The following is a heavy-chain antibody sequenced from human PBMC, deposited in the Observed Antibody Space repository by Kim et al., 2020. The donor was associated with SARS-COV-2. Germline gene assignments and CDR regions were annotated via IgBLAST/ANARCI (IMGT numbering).Heavy chain of an antibody. D-gene: IGHD5-12*01. CDR3: AKIFYMATITPFDY. V-gene: IGHV3-23*01. Sequence: ADSVKGRFTISRDNSKNTLYLQMNSLRAEDTAVYYCAKIFYMATITPFDYWGQGTLVTVSS. J-gene: IGHJ4*02.